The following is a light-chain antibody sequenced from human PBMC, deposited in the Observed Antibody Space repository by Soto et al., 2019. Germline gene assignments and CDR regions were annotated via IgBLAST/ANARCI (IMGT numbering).Light chain of an antibody. CDR3: QLFGSSPLYT. CDR1: QSVSSNY. Sequence: EIVLTQSPGTLSLSPGERGTLSCRASQSVSSNYLAWYQQKPGQAPRLLIYSASTRATGIPDRFSGSGSGTDFTLTISRLEPEDSAVYYCQLFGSSPLYTFGQGTKLDIK. CDR2: SAS. J-gene: IGKJ2*01. V-gene: IGKV3-20*01.